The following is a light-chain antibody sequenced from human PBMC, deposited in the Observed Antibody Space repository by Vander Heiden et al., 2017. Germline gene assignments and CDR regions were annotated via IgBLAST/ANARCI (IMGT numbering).Light chain of an antibody. CDR3: SSYAGSTGV. CDR1: SLDVGNYNY. V-gene: IGLV2-8*01. Sequence: QSALTQPPSASGSPGQSVTISCTGTSLDVGNYNYVSWYQQHPGKAPKLIIYEVTKRPSGVPDRFPGSKSGNTASLTVSGLQADDEADYYFSSYAGSTGVFGTGTKVTVL. CDR2: EVT. J-gene: IGLJ1*01.